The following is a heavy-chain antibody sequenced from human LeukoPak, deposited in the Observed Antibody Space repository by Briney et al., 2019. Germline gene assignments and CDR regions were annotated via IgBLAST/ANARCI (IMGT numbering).Heavy chain of an antibody. V-gene: IGHV4-59*01. CDR3: ARGAPFDP. Sequence: SETLSLTCTVSGGSISSYYWSWIRQPPGKGLEWIGYIYYSGSTNYNPSLKSRVTISVDTSKNQFSLKLSSVTAADTAVYYCARGAPFDPWGQGTLVTVSS. CDR1: GGSISSYY. J-gene: IGHJ5*02. CDR2: IYYSGST.